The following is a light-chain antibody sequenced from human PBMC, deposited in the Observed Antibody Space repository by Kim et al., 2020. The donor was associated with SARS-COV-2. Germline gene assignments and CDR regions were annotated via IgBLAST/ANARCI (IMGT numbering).Light chain of an antibody. CDR1: RGAFGSYKY. J-gene: IGLJ1*01. V-gene: IGLV2-8*01. CDR2: EVT. Sequence: PGKSVAICCSGTRGAFGSYKYVSWYQQHPGKSPKLIIYEVTKRPSGVPDRFSGSMSGNTASLTVSGLQAEDEADYYCASHGGYDYVFGTGTKVTVL. CDR3: ASHGGYDYV.